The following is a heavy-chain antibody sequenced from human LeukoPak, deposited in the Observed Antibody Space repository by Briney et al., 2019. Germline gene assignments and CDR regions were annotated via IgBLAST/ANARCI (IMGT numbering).Heavy chain of an antibody. D-gene: IGHD1-7*01. V-gene: IGHV3-20*03. J-gene: IGHJ4*02. CDR2: INWNGGST. Sequence: GVSLTLPYAASGFSFDDYGMSWVRQAPGQGLESVSGINWNGGSTGYADSVKGRFTISRDNAKNSLYLQMNSLRAEDTALYYCARDSGYGGYWNYGYDYWGQGTLVTVAS. CDR3: ARDSGYGGYWNYGYDY. CDR1: GFSFDDYG.